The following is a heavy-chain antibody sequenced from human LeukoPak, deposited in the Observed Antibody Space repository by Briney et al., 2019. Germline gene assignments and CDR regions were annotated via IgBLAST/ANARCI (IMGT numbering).Heavy chain of an antibody. CDR3: ARDDTHYGSSGSFYDAFDI. CDR1: GFTFSNYW. D-gene: IGHD3-22*01. J-gene: IGHJ3*02. Sequence: HTGGSLRLSCATSGFTFSNYWMTWVRRAPGKGLEWVANIRRDGSETHYVDSVMGRFTISRDNAKNSLYLQMNSLRAEDTAVYYCARDDTHYGSSGSFYDAFDIWGQGTMVTVSS. CDR2: IRRDGSET. V-gene: IGHV3-7*01.